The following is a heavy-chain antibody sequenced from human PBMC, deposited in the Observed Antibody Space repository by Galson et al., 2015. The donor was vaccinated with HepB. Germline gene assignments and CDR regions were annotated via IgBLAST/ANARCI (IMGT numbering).Heavy chain of an antibody. D-gene: IGHD3-9*01. CDR3: ARSPHYDILTGENWYFDL. J-gene: IGHJ2*01. Sequence: SVKVSCKASGYTFTSYAMHWVRQAPGQRLEWMGWINAGNGNTKYSQKFQGRVTITRDTSASTAYMELSSLRSEDTAVYYCARSPHYDILTGENWYFDLWGRGTLVTVSS. CDR1: GYTFTSYA. V-gene: IGHV1-3*01. CDR2: INAGNGNT.